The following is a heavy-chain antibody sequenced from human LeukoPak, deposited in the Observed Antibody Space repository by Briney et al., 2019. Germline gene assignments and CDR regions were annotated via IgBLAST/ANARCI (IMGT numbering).Heavy chain of an antibody. J-gene: IGHJ6*02. CDR2: IYSSGAT. Sequence: GGSLRLPCEASGLSVSNNYMTWVRQAPGKGLEWVSVIYSSGATHYAESVKGRFTISRDQSNNTLHLQMKSLRVEDTAVYYCARADVTMLRGVPFYYYGLDVWAKGPRSPSP. CDR3: ARADVTMLRGVPFYYYGLDV. D-gene: IGHD3-10*01. CDR1: GLSVSNNY. V-gene: IGHV3-53*01.